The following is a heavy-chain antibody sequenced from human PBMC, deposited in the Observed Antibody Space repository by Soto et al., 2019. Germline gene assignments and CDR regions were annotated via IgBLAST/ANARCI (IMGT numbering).Heavy chain of an antibody. Sequence: EVQLLESGGGLVQPGRSLRLSCAASGFTFSSYAMNWVRQAPGKGLEWVSAMSGTGGSTYYADSVKGRFTTSRDNSKNTLYLQMNSLRVEDTAVFYCAKAGFSSGWSPSYFDYWGQGTLVTVSS. CDR3: AKAGFSSGWSPSYFDY. V-gene: IGHV3-23*01. D-gene: IGHD6-19*01. CDR1: GFTFSSYA. CDR2: MSGTGGST. J-gene: IGHJ4*02.